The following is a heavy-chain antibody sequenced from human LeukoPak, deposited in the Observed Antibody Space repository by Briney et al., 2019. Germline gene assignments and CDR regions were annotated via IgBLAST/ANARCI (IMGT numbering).Heavy chain of an antibody. D-gene: IGHD3-22*01. Sequence: PGGSLRLSCAASGFTFSSYAMSWVRQAPGQGLEWVSTISGGSGNTYYADSVKGRFTIFRDNSRNTLYLQMSSLRAEDSAMYYCARDYYDSSGYSYYFDYWGQGTLVTVSS. CDR2: ISGGSGNT. CDR3: ARDYYDSSGYSYYFDY. V-gene: IGHV3-23*01. J-gene: IGHJ4*02. CDR1: GFTFSSYA.